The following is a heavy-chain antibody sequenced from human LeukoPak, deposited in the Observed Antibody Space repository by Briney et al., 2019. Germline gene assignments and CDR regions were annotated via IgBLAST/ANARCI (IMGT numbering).Heavy chain of an antibody. D-gene: IGHD3-10*01. Sequence: GESLEISFQGSGYRFPSYWISWVRPMPGKGPEWMGRIDPSDSYTNYSPSFQGHVTISADKSISTAYLQWSSLKASDTAMYYCARFYGSGSYYKSWGQGTLVTVSS. V-gene: IGHV5-10-1*01. CDR2: IDPSDSYT. J-gene: IGHJ4*02. CDR1: GYRFPSYW. CDR3: ARFYGSGSYYKS.